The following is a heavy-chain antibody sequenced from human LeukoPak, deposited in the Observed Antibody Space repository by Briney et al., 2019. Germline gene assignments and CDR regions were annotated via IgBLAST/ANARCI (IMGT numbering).Heavy chain of an antibody. CDR2: IKSKTDGGTT. J-gene: IGHJ4*02. CDR1: GFTFSNAW. V-gene: IGHV3-15*07. CDR3: TTEAPYYYDSSGYY. D-gene: IGHD3-22*01. Sequence: GGSLRLTCAASGFTFSNAWMNWVRQAPGKGLEWVGRIKSKTDGGTTDYAAPVKGRFTISRDDSKNTLYLQMNSLKTEDTAVYNCTTEAPYYYDSSGYYWGQGTLVTVSS.